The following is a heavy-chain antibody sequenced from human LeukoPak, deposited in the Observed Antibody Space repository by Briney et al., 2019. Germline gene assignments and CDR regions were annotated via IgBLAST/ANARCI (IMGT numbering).Heavy chain of an antibody. CDR3: TTASGIAAAGFYDY. J-gene: IGHJ4*02. D-gene: IGHD6-13*01. V-gene: IGHV3-23*01. CDR2: ISGRGSST. CDR1: GFTFSSYE. Sequence: PGGSLRLSCAASGFTFSSYEMNWVRQAPGKGLEWVSGISGRGSSTYYADSVKGRFTISRDNSKNTLYLQMNSLKTEDTAVYYCTTASGIAAAGFYDYWGQGTLVTVSS.